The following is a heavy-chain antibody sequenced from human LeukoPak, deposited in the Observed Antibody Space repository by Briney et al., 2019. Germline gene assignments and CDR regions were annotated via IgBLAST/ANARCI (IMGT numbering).Heavy chain of an antibody. J-gene: IGHJ4*02. D-gene: IGHD3-16*01. CDR1: GGSISTYY. CDR2: MYNSGSA. CDR3: ARYKITLAIDY. V-gene: IGHV4-59*01. Sequence: SETLSLTCNVSGGSISTYYWSWIRQPPGKGLEWIGYMYNSGSAKYNPSLKSRVTISTDTSKNQFSLKLSSVTAADTAVYFCARYKITLAIDYWGQGTLVTVSS.